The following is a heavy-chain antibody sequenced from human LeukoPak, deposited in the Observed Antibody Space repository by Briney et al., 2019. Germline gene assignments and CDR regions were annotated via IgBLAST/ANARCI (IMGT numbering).Heavy chain of an antibody. Sequence: GGSLRLSCAASGFTVSSNYMSWVRQAPGKGLEWVSVIYSGGSTYYADSVKGRFTISRDNSKNTLHLQMNSLRAEDTALYYCAKGGYSSPNSYFDDWGQGTLVTVSS. CDR1: GFTVSSNY. CDR3: AKGGYSSPNSYFDD. J-gene: IGHJ4*02. D-gene: IGHD1-1*01. CDR2: IYSGGST. V-gene: IGHV3-53*01.